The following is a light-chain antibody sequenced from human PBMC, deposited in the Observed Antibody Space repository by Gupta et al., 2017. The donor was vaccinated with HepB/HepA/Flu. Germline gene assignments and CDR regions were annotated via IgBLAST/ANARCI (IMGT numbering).Light chain of an antibody. V-gene: IGKV3-20*01. CDR1: QTVTAFY. J-gene: IGKJ1*01. Sequence: EIVLTQSPGTLSLSPGERATLSCRASQTVTAFYLAWYQQKPGQAPRLLIYATSSSATGIPDRFSGSGSGTEFTLTISRFEPEDFAVYYCHQDFRSPPTFGQGTKVEIK. CDR3: HQDFRSPPT. CDR2: ATS.